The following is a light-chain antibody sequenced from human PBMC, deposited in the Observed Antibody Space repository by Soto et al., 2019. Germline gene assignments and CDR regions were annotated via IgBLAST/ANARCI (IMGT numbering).Light chain of an antibody. CDR3: QQYGSSPYT. J-gene: IGKJ2*01. V-gene: IGKV3-20*01. Sequence: EIVLTQSPGTLCLSPGERATLSCTASQSVSSSYLAWYQQKPGQAPRLLIYGASSRATGIPDRFSGSGSGTDFTLTISRLEPEDFAVYYCQQYGSSPYTFGQGTKLEIK. CDR2: GAS. CDR1: QSVSSSY.